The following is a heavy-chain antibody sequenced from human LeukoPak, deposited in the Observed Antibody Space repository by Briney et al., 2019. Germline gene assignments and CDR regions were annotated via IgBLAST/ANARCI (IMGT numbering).Heavy chain of an antibody. V-gene: IGHV4-59*01. CDR2: VHYTGNT. Sequence: SETLSLTCTVSGDSITNYSWNWIRQPPGKGLEWIGYVHYTGNTDYNPSLKSRVTISADMSKNQFSLKLSSVTPADTAVYYCVRDPAAGWLGRWGQGILVTVSS. J-gene: IGHJ5*02. D-gene: IGHD6-25*01. CDR1: GDSITNYS. CDR3: VRDPAAGWLGR.